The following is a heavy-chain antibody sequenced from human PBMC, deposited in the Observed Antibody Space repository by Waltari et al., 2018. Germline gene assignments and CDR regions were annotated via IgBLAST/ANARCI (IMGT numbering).Heavy chain of an antibody. CDR1: GGSFSGYY. Sequence: QVQLQQWGAGLLKPSETLSLTCAVYGGSFSGYYWSWIRQPPGKGLEWIGEINHSGSTNYNPSLKSRVTISVDTSKNQFSLKLSSVTAADTAVYYCASRVALRYFDWLSQRGYYGMDVWGQGTTVIVSS. D-gene: IGHD3-9*01. J-gene: IGHJ6*02. V-gene: IGHV4-34*01. CDR2: INHSGST. CDR3: ASRVALRYFDWLSQRGYYGMDV.